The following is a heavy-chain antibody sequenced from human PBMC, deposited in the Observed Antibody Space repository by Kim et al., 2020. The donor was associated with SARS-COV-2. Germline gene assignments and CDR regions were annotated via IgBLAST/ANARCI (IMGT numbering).Heavy chain of an antibody. CDR2: DT. Sequence: DTTSRPSFQGQVTISGDNSISAAYLQWSSVKASDTAVYFCARRGGDYGLDVWGQGTTVTVSS. CDR3: ARRGGDYGLDV. J-gene: IGHJ6*02. V-gene: IGHV5-51*01. D-gene: IGHD2-15*01.